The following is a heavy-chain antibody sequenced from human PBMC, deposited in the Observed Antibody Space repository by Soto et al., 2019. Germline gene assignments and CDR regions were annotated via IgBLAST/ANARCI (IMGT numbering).Heavy chain of an antibody. CDR2: INHSGST. CDR3: ARSWVRGYGMDV. Sequence: QVQLQQWGAGLLKPSETLSLTCAVYGGSFSGYYWSWIRQPPGKGLGWIGEINHSGSTNYNPSLKSRVTISVDTSKNQFSLKLSSVTAADTAVYYCARSWVRGYGMDVWGQGTTVTVSS. J-gene: IGHJ6*02. V-gene: IGHV4-34*01. D-gene: IGHD3-10*01. CDR1: GGSFSGYY.